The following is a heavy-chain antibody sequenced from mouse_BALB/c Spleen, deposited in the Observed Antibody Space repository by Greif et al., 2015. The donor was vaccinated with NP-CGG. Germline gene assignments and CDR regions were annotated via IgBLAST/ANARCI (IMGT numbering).Heavy chain of an antibody. CDR3: ARQGYRYDGTWFAY. J-gene: IGHJ3*01. CDR2: IWSGGST. Sequence: VQVVESGPGLVQPSQSLSITCTVSGFSLTSYGVHWVRQSPGKGLEWLGVIWSGGSTDYNAAFISRLGISKDNSKGQVFFKMNSLQANDTAIYYCARQGYRYDGTWFAYWGQGTLVTVSA. CDR1: GFSLTSYG. V-gene: IGHV2-2*02. D-gene: IGHD2-14*01.